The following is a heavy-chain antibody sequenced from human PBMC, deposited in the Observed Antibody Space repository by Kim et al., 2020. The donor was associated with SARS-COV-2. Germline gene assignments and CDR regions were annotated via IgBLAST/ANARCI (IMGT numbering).Heavy chain of an antibody. CDR2: ISSSGSTI. V-gene: IGHV3-48*03. J-gene: IGHJ4*02. CDR1: GFTFSSYE. D-gene: IGHD6-13*01. CDR3: AAGYSSSCDY. Sequence: GGSLRLSCAASGFTFSSYEMNWVRQAPGKGLEWVSYISSSGSTIYYADSVKGRFTISRDNAKNSLYLQMNSLRAEDTAVYYCAAGYSSSCDYWGQGTLVTVSS.